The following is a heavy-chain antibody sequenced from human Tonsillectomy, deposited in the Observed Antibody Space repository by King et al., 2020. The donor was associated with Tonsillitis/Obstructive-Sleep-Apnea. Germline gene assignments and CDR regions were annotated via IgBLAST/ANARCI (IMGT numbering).Heavy chain of an antibody. V-gene: IGHV3-33*01. D-gene: IGHD5-24*01. J-gene: IGHJ6*03. CDR2: IWYDVSNK. CDR3: ARDGEMATISHYYYYMDV. Sequence: VQLVESGGGVVQPGRSLRLSCAASGFTFSIYGMHWVRQAPGKGLEWVAVIWYDVSNKYYANSLKGRFTISRDNSKNTLYLQMNSLRDEDTAVYYCARDGEMATISHYYYYMDVWGKGTTVTVSS. CDR1: GFTFSIYG.